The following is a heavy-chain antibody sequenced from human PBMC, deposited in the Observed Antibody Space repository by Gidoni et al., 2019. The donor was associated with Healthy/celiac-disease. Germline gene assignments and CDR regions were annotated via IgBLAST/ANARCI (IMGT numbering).Heavy chain of an antibody. D-gene: IGHD6-6*01. CDR1: GGTFSSYA. CDR2: IIPIFGTA. CDR3: ASHQRGPNIAARYNWFDP. Sequence: QVQLVQSGAEVKKPGSSVKVSCKASGGTFSSYAISWVRQAPGQGLEWMGGIIPIFGTANYAQKFQGRVTITADESTSTAYMELSSLRSEDTAVYYCASHQRGPNIAARYNWFDPWGQGTLVTVSS. V-gene: IGHV1-69*01. J-gene: IGHJ5*02.